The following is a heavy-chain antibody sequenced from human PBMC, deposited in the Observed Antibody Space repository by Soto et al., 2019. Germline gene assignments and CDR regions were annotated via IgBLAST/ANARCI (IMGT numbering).Heavy chain of an antibody. Sequence: QVQLVQSGAEVKKPGSSVKVSCKASGGTFSSYAISWVRQAPGQGLEWMGGIIPIFGTADYAQTFQGRVTITADESTGPADMALGSLRSEDTAGYYCASHTGSVTEGRYYYGVDVWGQGTTVTVSS. J-gene: IGHJ6*02. D-gene: IGHD1-26*01. CDR1: GGTFSSYA. CDR2: IIPIFGTA. V-gene: IGHV1-69*12. CDR3: ASHTGSVTEGRYYYGVDV.